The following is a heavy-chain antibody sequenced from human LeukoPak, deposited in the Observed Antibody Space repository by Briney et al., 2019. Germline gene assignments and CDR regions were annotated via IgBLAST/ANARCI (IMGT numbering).Heavy chain of an antibody. CDR2: SRNKARSYTT. J-gene: IGHJ4*02. D-gene: IGHD3-10*01. V-gene: IGHV3-72*01. CDR1: GFTFSDQY. CDR3: ARGEFTMLMDY. Sequence: PGGSLRLSCAASGFTFSDQYMDWVRQAPGKGLEWVGRSRNKARSYTTEYAASVKGRFTISRDESKNAVYLQMSSLKTEDTAVYYCARGEFTMLMDYWGQGTLVTVSS.